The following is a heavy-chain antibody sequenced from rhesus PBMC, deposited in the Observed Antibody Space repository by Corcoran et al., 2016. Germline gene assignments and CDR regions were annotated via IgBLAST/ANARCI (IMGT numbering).Heavy chain of an antibody. CDR2: IAYSGST. CDR1: GGSISSGYYY. J-gene: IGHJ3*01. V-gene: IGHV4-122*02. D-gene: IGHD6-25*01. Sequence: QVQLQESGPGLVKPSETLSLTCAVSGGSISSGYYYWRWIRQPPGKGLEWIGYIAYSGSTSYNPSLKSRVTLSVDTSKNQLSLKLSSVTAADTAVYYCASVAAADDAFDFWGQGLRVTVSS. CDR3: ASVAAADDAFDF.